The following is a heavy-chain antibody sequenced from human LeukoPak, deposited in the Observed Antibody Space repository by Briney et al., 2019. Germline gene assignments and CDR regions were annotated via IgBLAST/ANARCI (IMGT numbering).Heavy chain of an antibody. D-gene: IGHD4-17*01. CDR2: IYSGGST. V-gene: IGHV3-66*01. Sequence: PGGSLRLSCAASGFTVSSNYMSWVRQAPGKGLEWVSVIYSGGSTYYADSVKGRFTISRDNSKNTLYLQMNSLRAEDTAVYYCARVLTTVTTDYWGQGTLVTVSS. CDR1: GFTVSSNY. J-gene: IGHJ4*02. CDR3: ARVLTTVTTDY.